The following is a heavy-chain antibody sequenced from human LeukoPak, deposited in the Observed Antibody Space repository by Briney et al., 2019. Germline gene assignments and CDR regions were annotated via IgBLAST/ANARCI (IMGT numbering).Heavy chain of an antibody. J-gene: IGHJ1*01. V-gene: IGHV3-74*01. CDR3: AGGYRYFHH. CDR1: GFTFSSSW. D-gene: IGHD1-1*01. Sequence: GGSLRLSCAASGFTFSSSWMRWVRHAPGKGLVWVSRISSDGTSTSYADSVKGRFTISRDNAKNTLYLQMNSLRAEDTAVYYCAGGYRYFHHWGQGTLVTVSS. CDR2: ISSDGTST.